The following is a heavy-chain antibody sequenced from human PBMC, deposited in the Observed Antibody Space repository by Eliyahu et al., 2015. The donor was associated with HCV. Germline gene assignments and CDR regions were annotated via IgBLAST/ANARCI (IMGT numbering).Heavy chain of an antibody. J-gene: IGHJ4*02. CDR3: AAKEYNWNGENE. CDR1: GXXVRDHY. Sequence: EVQLVESGGDLIQPGGXLXLXCAASGXXVRDHYMTWFRQSPGKGLEWVSSIYKXGSTYYADSVKGRFNISRDNSRNTVYLQMHSLRAEDTAVYYCAAKEYNWNGENEWGQGTLVTVSS. D-gene: IGHD1-20*01. CDR2: IYKXGST. V-gene: IGHV3-53*01.